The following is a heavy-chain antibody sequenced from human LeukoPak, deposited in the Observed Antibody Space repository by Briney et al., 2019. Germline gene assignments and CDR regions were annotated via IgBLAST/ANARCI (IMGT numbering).Heavy chain of an antibody. V-gene: IGHV3-66*01. Sequence: PGGSLRLSCAASGFTVSSNYMSWVRQAPGKGLEWVSIIYSGGATFYAESVKDRFTISRDNSKNTLYLQMNSLRAEDTAVYYCARGTDAYKVGNYWGPGTLVTVSS. CDR2: IYSGGAT. CDR1: GFTVSSNY. J-gene: IGHJ4*02. D-gene: IGHD5-24*01. CDR3: ARGTDAYKVGNY.